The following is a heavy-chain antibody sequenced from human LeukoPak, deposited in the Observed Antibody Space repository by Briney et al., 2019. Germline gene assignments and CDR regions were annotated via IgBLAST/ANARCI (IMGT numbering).Heavy chain of an antibody. CDR2: IYYSGST. Sequence: TSETLSLTCTVSGGSISSYCWSWIRQPPGKGLEWIGYIYYSGSTNYNPSLKSRVTISVDTSKNQFSLKLSSVTAADTAVYYCARQQLHYYYYYGMDVWGQGTTVTVSS. J-gene: IGHJ6*02. V-gene: IGHV4-59*01. D-gene: IGHD6-13*01. CDR1: GGSISSYC. CDR3: ARQQLHYYYYYGMDV.